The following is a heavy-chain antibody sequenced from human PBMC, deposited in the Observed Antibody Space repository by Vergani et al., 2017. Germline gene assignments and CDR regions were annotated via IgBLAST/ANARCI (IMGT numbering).Heavy chain of an antibody. J-gene: IGHJ6*03. Sequence: QVQLQQWGGGLLKPSETLSLTCVVNGGSFTSYHWPWIRQSPGEGLEWVGDIDHTGRPDYNPSLKSRLSMSVDKSRNQFSLTLNSVTATDTAIYFCARVNTETNGHLYYYYYMGVWGQGTAVTGS. CDR2: IDHTGRP. CDR3: ARVNTETNGHLYYYYYMGV. V-gene: IGHV4-34*01. CDR1: GGSFTSYH. D-gene: IGHD4-11*01.